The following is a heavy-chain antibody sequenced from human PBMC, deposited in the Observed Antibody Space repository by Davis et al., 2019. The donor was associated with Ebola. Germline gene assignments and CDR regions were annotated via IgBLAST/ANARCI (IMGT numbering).Heavy chain of an antibody. Sequence: SETLSLTCAVSGGSISSSNWWSWVRQPPGKGLEWIGYIYYSGSTNYNPSLKSRVTISVDTSKNQFSLKLSSVTAADTAVYYCARHTVPYYFDYWGQGTLVTVSS. CDR1: GGSISSSNW. CDR2: IYYSGST. D-gene: IGHD4-17*01. V-gene: IGHV4-4*02. J-gene: IGHJ4*02. CDR3: ARHTVPYYFDY.